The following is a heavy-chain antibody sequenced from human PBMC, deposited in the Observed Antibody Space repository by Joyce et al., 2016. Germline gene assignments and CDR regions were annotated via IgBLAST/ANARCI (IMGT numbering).Heavy chain of an antibody. Sequence: EVQLVESGGGLTQPGGSLRLFFVASGFSFSIYSMSWVRQAPGKGLDWVAYISGSSSTSYYADSVKGRFTISRDNDKNSLFLQMNSLRDEDTAVYYCTRDSLIVVDSFDYWGQRTPVTVSS. CDR2: ISGSSSTS. J-gene: IGHJ4*02. CDR1: GFSFSIYS. CDR3: TRDSLIVVDSFDY. D-gene: IGHD3-22*01. V-gene: IGHV3-48*02.